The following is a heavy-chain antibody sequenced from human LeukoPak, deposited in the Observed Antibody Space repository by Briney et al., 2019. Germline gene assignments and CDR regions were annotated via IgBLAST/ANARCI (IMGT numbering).Heavy chain of an antibody. CDR1: GGSFSGYY. Sequence: SETLSLTCAVYGGSFSGYYWSWIRQPPGKGLEWIGEINHSGSTNYNPSLKSRVTISVDTSKNQFSLKLSSVTAADTAVYYCARGRRMIVVVITLGWYFDYWGQGTLVTVSS. D-gene: IGHD3-22*01. V-gene: IGHV4-34*01. CDR2: INHSGST. J-gene: IGHJ4*02. CDR3: ARGRRMIVVVITLGWYFDY.